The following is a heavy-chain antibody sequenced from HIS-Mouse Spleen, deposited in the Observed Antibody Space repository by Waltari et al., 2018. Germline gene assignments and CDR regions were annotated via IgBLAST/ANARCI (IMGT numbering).Heavy chain of an antibody. J-gene: IGHJ2*01. Sequence: QLQLQESGPGLVKPSETLSLTCTAPGVSISSSSYYWGGLRQPPGKGLEWIGSIYYSGSTYYNPSLKSRVTISVDTSKNQFSLKLSSVTAADTAVYYCAREIPYSSSWYDWYFDLWGRGTLVTVSS. CDR2: IYYSGST. V-gene: IGHV4-39*07. CDR3: AREIPYSSSWYDWYFDL. CDR1: GVSISSSSYY. D-gene: IGHD6-13*01.